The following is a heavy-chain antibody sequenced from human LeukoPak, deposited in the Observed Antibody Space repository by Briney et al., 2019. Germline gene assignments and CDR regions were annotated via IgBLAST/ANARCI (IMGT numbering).Heavy chain of an antibody. CDR3: AKGDTHYYFNPFDC. CDR1: GFTFSSYA. J-gene: IGHJ4*02. Sequence: GGSLRLSCAASGFTFSSYAMSWVRQAPGKGLEWVSAISASGGSTHFADSVKGRFTISRDKSNNTVYLQMNSLRAEDTAVYYCAKGDTHYYFNPFDCWGQGTLVTVSS. V-gene: IGHV3-23*01. CDR2: ISASGGST. D-gene: IGHD3-22*01.